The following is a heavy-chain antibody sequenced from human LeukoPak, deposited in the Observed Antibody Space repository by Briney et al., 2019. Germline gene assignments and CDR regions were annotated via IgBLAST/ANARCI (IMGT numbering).Heavy chain of an antibody. V-gene: IGHV4-59*01. CDR3: AGGRNYYGSGSYGFDY. CDR2: IYYSGST. CDR1: GGSISSYY. D-gene: IGHD3-10*01. J-gene: IGHJ4*02. Sequence: SETLSLTCTVSGGSISSYYWSWIRQPPGKGLEWIGYIYYSGSTNYNPSLKSRVTISVDTSKNQFSLKLSSVTAADTAVYYCAGGRNYYGSGSYGFDYWGQGTRVTVSS.